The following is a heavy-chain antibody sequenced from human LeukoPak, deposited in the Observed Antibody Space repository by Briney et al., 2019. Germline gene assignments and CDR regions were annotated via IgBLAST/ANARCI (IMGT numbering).Heavy chain of an antibody. CDR1: GGSISSYY. CDR3: ARGAHYYDTSGYLMPLNY. D-gene: IGHD3-22*01. V-gene: IGHV4-59*01. J-gene: IGHJ4*02. Sequence: PSETLSLTCIVSGGSISSYYWSWIRQPPGKGLEWIGYIYYSGSTNYNPSLKSRVTISVDTSKNQFSLKLSSVTAADTAVYYCARGAHYYDTSGYLMPLNYWGQGTLVTVSS. CDR2: IYYSGST.